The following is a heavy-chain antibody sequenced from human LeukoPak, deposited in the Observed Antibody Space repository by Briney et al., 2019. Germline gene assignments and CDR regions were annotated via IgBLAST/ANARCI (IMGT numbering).Heavy chain of an antibody. V-gene: IGHV3-7*01. Sequence: PGESLRLSCAASGFTFSSYWMSWVRQAPGKGLEWVANIKQDGSEKYYVDSVKGRFTISRDNAKNSLYLQMNSLRAEDTAVYYCARERYSSSWYWGYYYYYYMDVWGKGTTVTVSS. CDR3: ARERYSSSWYWGYYYYYYMDV. CDR1: GFTFSSYW. J-gene: IGHJ6*03. CDR2: IKQDGSEK. D-gene: IGHD6-13*01.